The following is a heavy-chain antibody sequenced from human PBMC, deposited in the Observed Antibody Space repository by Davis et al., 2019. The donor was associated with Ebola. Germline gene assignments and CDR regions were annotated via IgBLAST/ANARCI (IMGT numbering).Heavy chain of an antibody. Sequence: SETLSLTCTVSGDSISGYYWSWIRQTPGKGLEWIGYIYYSGRVEYNPPLQSRVTISVDTSENRFSLKVTSVTPADTAVYYCARGGQGVGAGRWLDPWGQGTLVTVSS. J-gene: IGHJ5*02. V-gene: IGHV4-59*01. D-gene: IGHD2-15*01. CDR1: GDSISGYY. CDR2: IYYSGRV. CDR3: ARGGQGVGAGRWLDP.